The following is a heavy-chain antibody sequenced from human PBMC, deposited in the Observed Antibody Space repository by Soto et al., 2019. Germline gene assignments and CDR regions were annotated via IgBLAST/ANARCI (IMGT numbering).Heavy chain of an antibody. V-gene: IGHV4-31*03. CDR1: GGSISSGGYY. CDR2: IYYSGST. J-gene: IGHJ4*02. D-gene: IGHD2-2*01. CDR3: ARGRTSSPTPGDY. Sequence: PSETVSLTCTVSGGSISSGGYYWSWIRQHPGKGLEWIGYIYYSGSTYYNPSLKSRVTISVDTSKNQFSLKLSSVTAADTAVYYCARGRTSSPTPGDYWGQGTLVTVS.